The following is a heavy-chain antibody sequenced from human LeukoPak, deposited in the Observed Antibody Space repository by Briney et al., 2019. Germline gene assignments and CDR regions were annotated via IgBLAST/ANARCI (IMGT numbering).Heavy chain of an antibody. CDR2: MNPNSGNT. J-gene: IGHJ5*02. CDR3: ARDRAHYMITFGGVENWFDP. Sequence: GASVKVSCKASGYTFTSYDINWVRQATGQGLEWMGWMNPNSGNTGYAQKFQGRVTITRNTSISTAYMELSSLRSEDTAVYYCARDRAHYMITFGGVENWFDPWGQGTLVTVSS. D-gene: IGHD3-16*01. CDR1: GYTFTSYD. V-gene: IGHV1-8*03.